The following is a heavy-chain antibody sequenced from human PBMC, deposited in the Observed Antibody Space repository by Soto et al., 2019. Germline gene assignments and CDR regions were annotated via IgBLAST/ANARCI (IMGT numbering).Heavy chain of an antibody. CDR2: ISGSGGST. CDR1: GFTFSSYA. V-gene: IGHV3-23*01. D-gene: IGHD6-19*01. J-gene: IGHJ6*02. Sequence: GGSLRLSCAASGFTFSSYAMSWVRQAPGKGLEWVSAISGSGGSTYYADSVKGRFTISRDNSKNTLYLQMNSLRAEDTAVYYCAKELEQWLVLFYYGMDVWGQGTTVTVSS. CDR3: AKELEQWLVLFYYGMDV.